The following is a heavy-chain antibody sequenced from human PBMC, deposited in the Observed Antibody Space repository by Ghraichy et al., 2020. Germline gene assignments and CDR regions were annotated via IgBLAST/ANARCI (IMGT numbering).Heavy chain of an antibody. CDR3: ARGSADYGSGGYYQQGYFFDE. CDR1: GYIFANYG. D-gene: IGHD3-10*01. Sequence: ASVKVSCKASGYIFANYGVSWVRQAPGQGLEWMGWISAYNGNANYAQKFQGRVTVTTDTSTTTAYMELRSLTSDDTAVYYCARGSADYGSGGYYQQGYFFDEWGQGALVTVSS. V-gene: IGHV1-18*01. CDR2: ISAYNGNA. J-gene: IGHJ4*02.